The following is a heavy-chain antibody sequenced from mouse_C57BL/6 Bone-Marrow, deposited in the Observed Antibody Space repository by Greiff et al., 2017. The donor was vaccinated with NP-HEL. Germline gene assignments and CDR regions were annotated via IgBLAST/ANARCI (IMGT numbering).Heavy chain of an antibody. CDR2: IYPGSGST. CDR3: ARDDGYSDAMDY. V-gene: IGHV1-55*01. J-gene: IGHJ4*01. Sequence: QVQLQQPGAELVKPGASVKMSCKASGYTFTSYWITWVKQRPGQGLEWIGDIYPGSGSTNYNEKFKSKATLTVDTSSSTAYMQLSSLTSEDSAVYYCARDDGYSDAMDYWGQGTSVTVSS. D-gene: IGHD2-3*01. CDR1: GYTFTSYW.